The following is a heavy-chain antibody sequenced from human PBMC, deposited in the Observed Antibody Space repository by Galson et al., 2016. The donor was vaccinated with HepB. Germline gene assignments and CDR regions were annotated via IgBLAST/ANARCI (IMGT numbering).Heavy chain of an antibody. CDR3: AKWGLQELGHLEWASPDFDH. Sequence: SVKVSCKASGYTFTKYGVSWVRQAPGQGLEWMGWINTFSGDTKYAQKLQGRVTMTTDTPTSTVYMELRSLRSDDTAMYYCAKWGLQELGHLEWASPDFDHGGQGTLLTVSS. CDR1: GYTFTKYG. D-gene: IGHD3-3*01. J-gene: IGHJ4*02. V-gene: IGHV1-18*01. CDR2: INTFSGDT.